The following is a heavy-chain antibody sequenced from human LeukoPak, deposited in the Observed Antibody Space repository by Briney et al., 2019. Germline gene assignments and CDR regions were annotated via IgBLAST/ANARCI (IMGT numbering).Heavy chain of an antibody. V-gene: IGHV3-23*01. CDR1: GFTFSSYA. CDR2: ISGRGGSI. J-gene: IGHJ4*02. Sequence: GGSLRLSCAASGFTFSSYAMSWVRQAPGKGLEGVSAISGRGGSIYYADSVKGRFTISRDNSKNTLYLQMNSLRAEDTAVYYCAKARGGGYSGYEPDYWGQGTLVTVSS. CDR3: AKARGGGYSGYEPDY. D-gene: IGHD5-12*01.